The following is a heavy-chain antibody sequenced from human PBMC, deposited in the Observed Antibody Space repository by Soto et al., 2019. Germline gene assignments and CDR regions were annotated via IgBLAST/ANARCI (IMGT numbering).Heavy chain of an antibody. Sequence: RGESLKISCKGSGYSFTSYWIGWVRQMPGKGLEWMGIIYPGDSDTRYSPSFQGQVTISADKSISTAYLQWSSLKASDTAMYYCARRVFEYCSSTSCYSNWLDPWGQGTLVTVYS. J-gene: IGHJ5*02. CDR2: IYPGDSDT. V-gene: IGHV5-51*01. CDR1: GYSFTSYW. D-gene: IGHD2-2*02. CDR3: ARRVFEYCSSTSCYSNWLDP.